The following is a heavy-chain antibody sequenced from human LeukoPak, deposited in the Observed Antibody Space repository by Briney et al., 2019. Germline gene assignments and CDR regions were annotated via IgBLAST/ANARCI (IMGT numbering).Heavy chain of an antibody. CDR2: ISGSGGST. D-gene: IGHD3-16*01. Sequence: PGGSLRLSCAASGFTFSSYAMSWVRQAPGKGLEWVSAISGSGGSTYYADSVKGRFTISRDNSKNTLYLQMNSLRAEDTAVYYCAKDILGGGSYGYFDYWGQGTLVTVSS. CDR3: AKDILGGGSYGYFDY. V-gene: IGHV3-23*01. J-gene: IGHJ4*02. CDR1: GFTFSSYA.